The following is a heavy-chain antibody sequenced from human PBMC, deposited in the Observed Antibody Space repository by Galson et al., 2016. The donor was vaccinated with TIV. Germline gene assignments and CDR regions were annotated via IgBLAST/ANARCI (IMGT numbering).Heavy chain of an antibody. CDR1: GVTFSYFA. CDR2: IVPMFGTT. J-gene: IGHJ5*02. CDR3: ARGRGIYDSSGYFLVDH. V-gene: IGHV1-69*13. Sequence: SVKVSCKASGVTFSYFAFSWVRQAPGQGLEWMGGIVPMFGTTNYAQKFQGRVTISADESTTTAYLELSSLRSEDTAVYYCARGRGIYDSSGYFLVDHWGQGTLVTVSS. D-gene: IGHD3-22*01.